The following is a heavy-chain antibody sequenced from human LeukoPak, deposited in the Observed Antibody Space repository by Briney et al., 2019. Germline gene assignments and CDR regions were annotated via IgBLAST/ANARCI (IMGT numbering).Heavy chain of an antibody. D-gene: IGHD3-10*01. CDR1: GFTFSSYS. V-gene: IGHV3-21*01. Sequence: GGSLRLSCAASGFTFSSYSMNWVRQAPGKGLEWVSSISSSSSYIYYADSVKGRFTISRDNAKNSLYLQMNSLRAEDTAVYYCARDQFEMVRGVNPFDYWGQGTLVTVSS. CDR3: ARDQFEMVRGVNPFDY. J-gene: IGHJ4*02. CDR2: ISSSSSYI.